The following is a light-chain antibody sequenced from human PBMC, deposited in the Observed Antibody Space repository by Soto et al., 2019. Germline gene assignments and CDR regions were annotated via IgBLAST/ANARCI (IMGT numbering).Light chain of an antibody. CDR2: EVT. CDR3: SSYAASNNFYFV. V-gene: IGLV2-8*01. CDR1: SSDVGGYNY. J-gene: IGLJ3*02. Sequence: QSVLTQPPSASGSPGQAVTISCTGTSSDVGGYNYVSWYQQYPVRAPKLMIYEVTKRPSGVPDRFAGSKSGNTASLTVSGLQAADEADYYCSSYAASNNFYFVFGGGTKLTVL.